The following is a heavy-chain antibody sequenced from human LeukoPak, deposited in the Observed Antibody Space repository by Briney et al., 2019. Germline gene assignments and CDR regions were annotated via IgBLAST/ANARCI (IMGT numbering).Heavy chain of an antibody. CDR2: MSPNSGNT. J-gene: IGHJ4*02. CDR1: GYTFTSYD. V-gene: IGHV1-8*01. D-gene: IGHD6-13*01. CDR3: ATAQLAAGTSGGGIDY. Sequence: ASVKVSCKASGYTFTSYDINWVRQATGQGLEWMGWMSPNSGNTGYAQKFQGRVTMTRNTSISTAYMELSSLRSEDTAVYYCATAQLAAGTSGGGIDYWGQGTLVTVSS.